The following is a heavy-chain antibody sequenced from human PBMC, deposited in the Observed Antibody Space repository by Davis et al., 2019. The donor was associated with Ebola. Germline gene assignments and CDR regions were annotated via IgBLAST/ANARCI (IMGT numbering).Heavy chain of an antibody. CDR1: GFTFSSYS. CDR2: ISYDGSNK. D-gene: IGHD4-17*01. CDR3: AKSRTVTSRITDY. J-gene: IGHJ4*02. Sequence: PGGSLRLSCAASGFTFSSYSMNWVRQAPGKGLEWVAVISYDGSNKYYADSVKGRFTISRDNSKNTLYLQMNSLRAEDTAVYYCAKSRTVTSRITDYWGQGTLVTVSS. V-gene: IGHV3-30*18.